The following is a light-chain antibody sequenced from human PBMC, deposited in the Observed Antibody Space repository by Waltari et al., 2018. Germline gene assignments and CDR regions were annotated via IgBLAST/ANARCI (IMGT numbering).Light chain of an antibody. J-gene: IGKJ1*01. Sequence: EIVMTQSPATLSVSPGERATLSCRASQSVSSNLAWYQQKPGQAPRLLIYDASTRATAIPARFSGSGSGTEFTLTISSLQSEDFAVYYCQQYNNWPPTFGQGTKGEIK. CDR1: QSVSSN. CDR2: DAS. V-gene: IGKV3-15*01. CDR3: QQYNNWPPT.